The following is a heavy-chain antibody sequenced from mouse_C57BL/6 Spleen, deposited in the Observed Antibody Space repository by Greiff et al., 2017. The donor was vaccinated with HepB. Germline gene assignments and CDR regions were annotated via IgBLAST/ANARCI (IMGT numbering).Heavy chain of an antibody. CDR3: ARAPITTVVADY. V-gene: IGHV5-17*01. J-gene: IGHJ2*01. D-gene: IGHD1-1*01. Sequence: EVKLVESGGGLVKPGGSLKLSCAASGFTFSDYGMHWVRQAPEKGLEWVAYISSGSSTIYYADTVKGRFTISRDNAKNTLFLQMTSLRSEDTAMYYFARAPITTVVADYWGQGTTLTVSS. CDR1: GFTFSDYG. CDR2: ISSGSSTI.